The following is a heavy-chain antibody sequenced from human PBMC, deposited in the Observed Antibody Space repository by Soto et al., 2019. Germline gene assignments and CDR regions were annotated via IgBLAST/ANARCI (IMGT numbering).Heavy chain of an antibody. J-gene: IGHJ3*02. D-gene: IGHD2-8*02. CDR2: ILVDGRT. CDR1: GFICSSYD. V-gene: IGHV3-23*01. CDR3: AKATATGGGAFDI. Sequence: PGVSLRLSCAASGFICSSYDMSWVRQAPGKGLEWVSTILVDGRTFYVDSVKGRFTISRDSSQNTVYLQMNSLTAGDTALYYCAKATATGGGAFDICSQGTMVTVSS.